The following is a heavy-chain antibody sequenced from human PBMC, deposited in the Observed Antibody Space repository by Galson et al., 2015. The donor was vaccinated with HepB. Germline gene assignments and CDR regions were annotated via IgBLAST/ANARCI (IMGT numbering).Heavy chain of an antibody. V-gene: IGHV5-10-1*01. CDR2: IDPSDSYT. CDR3: ARHGLPAAAGMQTGIAYCYYYGMDV. J-gene: IGHJ6*02. CDR1: GYSFTSYW. D-gene: IGHD6-13*01. Sequence: QSGAEVKKPGESLRISCKGSGYSFTSYWISWVRQMPGKGLEWMGRIDPSDSYTNYSPSFQGHVTISADKSISTAYLQWSSLKASDTAMYYCARHGLPAAAGMQTGIAYCYYYGMDVWGQGTTVTVSS.